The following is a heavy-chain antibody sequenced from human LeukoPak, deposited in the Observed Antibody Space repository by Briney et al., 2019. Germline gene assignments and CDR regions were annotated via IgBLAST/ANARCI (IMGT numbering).Heavy chain of an antibody. CDR2: IIPIFGTA. Sequence: SVKVSCKASGYTFTSYDINWVRQAPGQGLEWMGGIIPIFGTANYAQKFQGRVTITTDESTSTAYMELSSLRSEDTAVYYCARAPLADRDYYYYYYMDVWGKGTTVTVSS. D-gene: IGHD6-13*01. V-gene: IGHV1-69*05. CDR1: GYTFTSYD. J-gene: IGHJ6*03. CDR3: ARAPLADRDYYYYYYMDV.